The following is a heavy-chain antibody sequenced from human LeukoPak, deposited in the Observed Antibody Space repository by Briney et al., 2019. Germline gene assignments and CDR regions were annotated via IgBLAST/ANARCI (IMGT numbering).Heavy chain of an antibody. CDR3: ARHDYSSSLTIDC. CDR2: IYYSGST. Sequence: SETLSLTCTVSGGSISSSSYYWGWIRQPPGKGLEWIGSIYYSGSTYYNPSLKSRVTISVDTSKNQFSLKLSSVTAADTAVYYCARHDYSSSLTIDCWGQGTPVTVSS. CDR1: GGSISSSSYY. D-gene: IGHD6-6*01. J-gene: IGHJ4*02. V-gene: IGHV4-39*01.